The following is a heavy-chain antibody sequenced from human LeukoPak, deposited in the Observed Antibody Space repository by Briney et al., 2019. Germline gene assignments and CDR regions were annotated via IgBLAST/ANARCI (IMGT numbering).Heavy chain of an antibody. Sequence: ASVKVSCKASGGTFSSYAISWVRQAPGQGLEWMGGIIPIFGTANYAQRFQGRVTITTDESTSTAYMELSSLRSEDTAVYYCARYAAQYSSSSWDVGLRKYQPRKNYYYYMDVWGKGTTVTVSS. J-gene: IGHJ6*03. CDR1: GGTFSSYA. V-gene: IGHV1-69*05. CDR2: IIPIFGTA. D-gene: IGHD6-6*01. CDR3: ARYAAQYSSSSWDVGLRKYQPRKNYYYYMDV.